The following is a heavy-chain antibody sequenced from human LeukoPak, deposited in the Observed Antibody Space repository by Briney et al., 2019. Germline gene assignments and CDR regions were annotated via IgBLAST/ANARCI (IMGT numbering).Heavy chain of an antibody. CDR3: ARDLGYYDSGGYFDY. V-gene: IGHV3-30-3*01. J-gene: IGHJ4*02. D-gene: IGHD3-22*01. Sequence: GGSLRLSCAASGFTFSSYAMHWVRQAPGKGLEWVAVISYDGSNKYYADSVKGRFTISRDNSKNTLYLQMNSLRAEDTAVYYCARDLGYYDSGGYFDYWGQGTLVTVSS. CDR1: GFTFSSYA. CDR2: ISYDGSNK.